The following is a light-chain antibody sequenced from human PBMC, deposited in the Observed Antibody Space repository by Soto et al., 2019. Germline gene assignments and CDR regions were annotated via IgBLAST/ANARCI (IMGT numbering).Light chain of an antibody. CDR1: QSVSSTS. J-gene: IGKJ3*01. CDR2: GAS. V-gene: IGKV3-20*01. CDR3: QQYGSSPFT. Sequence: EIVLTQSPGTLSLSPGERVTLSCRASQSVSSTSLAWYQHKPGQAPRLLIYGASSRATGIPDRFSGSGSGTDFTLTISRLVPEDFAVYSCQQYGSSPFTFGPGTKLDI.